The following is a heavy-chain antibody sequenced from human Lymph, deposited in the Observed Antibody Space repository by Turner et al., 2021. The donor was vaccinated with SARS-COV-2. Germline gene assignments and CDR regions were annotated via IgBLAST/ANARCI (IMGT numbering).Heavy chain of an antibody. Sequence: QVQLVESGGGVFQPGRSLRLSCAASGFTFSSYGMHWVRQAPGKGLEWVAFIWFDGSKKYYADSVKGRFTISRDNSKNTLDLQMNSLRAEDTAVYYCARDRAGSSGWYDSYFDYWGQGTLVTVSS. CDR2: IWFDGSKK. D-gene: IGHD6-19*01. V-gene: IGHV3-33*01. CDR1: GFTFSSYG. CDR3: ARDRAGSSGWYDSYFDY. J-gene: IGHJ4*02.